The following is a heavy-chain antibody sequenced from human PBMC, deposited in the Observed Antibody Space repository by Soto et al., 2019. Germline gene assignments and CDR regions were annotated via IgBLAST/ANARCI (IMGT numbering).Heavy chain of an antibody. CDR3: ATSYCSSTSCCLKCFDY. D-gene: IGHD2-2*01. J-gene: IGHJ4*02. V-gene: IGHV4-39*01. CDR2: IYYSGST. Sequence: PSETLSLTCTVSGGSISSSSYYWGWIRQPPGKGLEWIGSIYYSGSTYYNPSLKSRVTISVDTSKNQFSLKLSSVTAADTAVYYCATSYCSSTSCCLKCFDYWGQGTLVTVSS. CDR1: GGSISSSSYY.